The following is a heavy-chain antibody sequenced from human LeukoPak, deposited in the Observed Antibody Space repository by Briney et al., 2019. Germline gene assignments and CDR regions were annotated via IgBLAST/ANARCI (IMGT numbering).Heavy chain of an antibody. CDR3: AREVVSSGWFLYYYYYGMDV. J-gene: IGHJ6*02. V-gene: IGHV3-74*01. D-gene: IGHD6-19*01. CDR1: GFTFSSYW. CDR2: INSDGSST. Sequence: PGGSLRLSCAASGFTFSSYWMHWVRQAPGKGLVWVSRINSDGSSTSYADSVKGRFTISRDNAKNTLYLQMNSLRAEDTAVYYCAREVVSSGWFLYYYYYGMDVWGQGTTVTVSS.